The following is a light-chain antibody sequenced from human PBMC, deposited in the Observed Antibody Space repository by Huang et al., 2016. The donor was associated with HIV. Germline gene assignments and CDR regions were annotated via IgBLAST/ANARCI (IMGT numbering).Light chain of an antibody. CDR3: QQYFTTPT. V-gene: IGKV4-1*01. Sequence: DIVMTQSPDSLAVSLGERATINCKSSQSILDISGNNNYLSWYQKKPGQPPKLPIYWASARESGVPDRVSGSGSGTDFTLTISSVQAEDVAVYYCQQYFTTPTFGPGTKVEI. CDR1: QSILDISGNNNY. J-gene: IGKJ3*01. CDR2: WAS.